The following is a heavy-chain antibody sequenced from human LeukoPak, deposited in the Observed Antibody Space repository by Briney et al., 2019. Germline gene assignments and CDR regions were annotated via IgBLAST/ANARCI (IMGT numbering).Heavy chain of an antibody. CDR3: ARPYSSSVQRYFDY. CDR2: ISVSGDNT. CDR1: GFTFSSHA. V-gene: IGHV3-23*01. J-gene: IGHJ4*02. Sequence: GGSLRLSCAASGFTFSSHAMSWVRQAPGKGLEWVSAISVSGDNTYYADSVKGRFTISRDNSENTLYLQMNSLRAEDTAVYYCARPYSSSVQRYFDYWGQGTLVTVSS. D-gene: IGHD2-2*01.